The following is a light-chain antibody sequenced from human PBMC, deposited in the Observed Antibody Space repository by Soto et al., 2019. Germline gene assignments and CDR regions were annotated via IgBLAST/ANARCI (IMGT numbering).Light chain of an antibody. CDR1: SSDVGGYNY. CDR2: EVS. V-gene: IGLV2-14*01. CDR3: SSYTSSSTPYV. Sequence: QSVLTQPASVAGAPGQSVTIYCTGTSSDVGGYNYVSWYQQHPGKAPKLMIYEVSNRPSGVSNRFSVSKSVNTASLTISGLQAEDEADYYCSSYTSSSTPYVFGTGTKLTVL. J-gene: IGLJ1*01.